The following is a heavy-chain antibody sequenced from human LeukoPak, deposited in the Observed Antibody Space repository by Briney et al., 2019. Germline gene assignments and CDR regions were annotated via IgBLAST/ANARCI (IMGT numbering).Heavy chain of an antibody. Sequence: GGSLRLSCAASGFTFSSYAMHWVRQAPGKGLEWVAVISYDGSSKYYADSVKGRFTISRDNSKNTLYLQMNSLRAEDTAVDYCARDGSTVIHYYYYYMDVWGKGTTVTVSS. CDR1: GFTFSSYA. CDR2: ISYDGSSK. CDR3: ARDGSTVIHYYYYYMDV. V-gene: IGHV3-30*04. J-gene: IGHJ6*03. D-gene: IGHD4-11*01.